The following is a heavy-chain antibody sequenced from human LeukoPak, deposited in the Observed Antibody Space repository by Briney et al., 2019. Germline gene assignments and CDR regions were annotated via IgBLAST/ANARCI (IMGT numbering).Heavy chain of an antibody. CDR2: ISGSGGST. V-gene: IGHV3-23*01. Sequence: PGGSLRLSCAATGFTFSGYAMSWVRQAPGKGLEWVSAISGSGGSTYYADSVKGRFTISRDNSKNTLYLQMNSLRAEDTAVYYCAKRPQWNDLGYYFDYWGQGTLVTVSS. CDR1: GFTFSGYA. CDR3: AKRPQWNDLGYYFDY. D-gene: IGHD1-1*01. J-gene: IGHJ4*02.